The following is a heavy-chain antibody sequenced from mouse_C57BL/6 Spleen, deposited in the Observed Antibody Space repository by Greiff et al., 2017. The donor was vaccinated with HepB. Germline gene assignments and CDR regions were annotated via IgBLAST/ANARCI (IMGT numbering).Heavy chain of an antibody. V-gene: IGHV1-50*01. CDR1: GYTFTSYW. CDR2: IDPSDSYT. Sequence: QVQLQQPGAELVKPGASVKLSCKASGYTFTSYWMQWVKQRPGQGLEWIGEIDPSDSYTNYNQKFKGKATLTVDTSSSTAYMQLSSLTSEDSAVYYCARDGSRGNWYFDVWGTGTTVTVSS. CDR3: ARDGSRGNWYFDV. D-gene: IGHD1-1*01. J-gene: IGHJ1*03.